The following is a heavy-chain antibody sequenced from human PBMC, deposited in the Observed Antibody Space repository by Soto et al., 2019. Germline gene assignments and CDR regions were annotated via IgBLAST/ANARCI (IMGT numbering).Heavy chain of an antibody. CDR2: ISSSGSTI. V-gene: IGHV3-11*01. CDR1: GFTFSYYY. Sequence: GGSLRLSCAASGFTFSYYYMSWIRQAPGKGLEWVSYISSSGSTIYYADSVKGRFTISRDNAKNSLYLQMNSLRAEDTAVYYCARDANSYSGLSDYWGQGTLVTVSS. CDR3: ARDANSYSGLSDY. D-gene: IGHD2-21*01. J-gene: IGHJ4*02.